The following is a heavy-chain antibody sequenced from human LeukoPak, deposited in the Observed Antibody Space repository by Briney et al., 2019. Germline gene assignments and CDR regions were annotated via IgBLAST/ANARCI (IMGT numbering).Heavy chain of an antibody. CDR2: IKSKTDGGTT. CDR3: TTSGTILSYYYGMDV. V-gene: IGHV3-15*01. CDR1: GFTFSNAW. D-gene: IGHD3-9*01. J-gene: IGHJ6*02. Sequence: GGSLRLSCAASGFTFSNAWMSWVRQAPGKGLEWVGRIKSKTDGGTTDYAAPVKGRFTISRDDSKNTLYLQMNSLKTEDTAVYYCTTSGTILSYYYGMDVWGQGTTVTVSS.